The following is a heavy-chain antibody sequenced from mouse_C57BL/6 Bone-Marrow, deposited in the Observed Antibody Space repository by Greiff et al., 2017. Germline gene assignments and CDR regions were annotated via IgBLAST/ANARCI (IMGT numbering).Heavy chain of an antibody. J-gene: IGHJ3*01. CDR2: ISSGGSYT. Sequence: EVKLMESGGDLVKPGGSLKLSCAASGFTFSSYGMSWVRQTPDKRLEWVATISSGGSYTHYPDSVKGRFTISRDNAKNTLYLQMSSLTSEDTAMYYCARLYYGSSLDWFAYWGRGTLVTVSA. V-gene: IGHV5-6*01. CDR1: GFTFSSYG. CDR3: ARLYYGSSLDWFAY. D-gene: IGHD1-1*01.